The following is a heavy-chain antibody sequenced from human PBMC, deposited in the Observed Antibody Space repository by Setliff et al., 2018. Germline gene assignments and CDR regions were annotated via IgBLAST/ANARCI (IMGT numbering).Heavy chain of an antibody. Sequence: GGSLRLSCAASGFTFSNSEMNWVRQAPGKGLEWIAFINRSGSIIYYADSVKGRFTISRDNAKTSLYLQMDSLRVEDTAVYFCARSPGWIPWFDSWGQGTLVTVS. V-gene: IGHV3-48*03. J-gene: IGHJ5*01. CDR2: INRSGSII. CDR3: ARSPGWIPWFDS. CDR1: GFTFSNSE. D-gene: IGHD5-18*01.